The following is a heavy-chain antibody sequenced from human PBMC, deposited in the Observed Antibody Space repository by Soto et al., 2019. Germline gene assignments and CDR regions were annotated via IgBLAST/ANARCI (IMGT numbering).Heavy chain of an antibody. CDR3: ARQSDSSGWFYYFDY. D-gene: IGHD6-19*01. CDR1: GYTFTSYY. J-gene: IGHJ4*02. Sequence: ASVKVSCKASGYTFTSYYMHWVRQAPGQGLEWMGIINPSGGSTSYAQKFQGRVTMTRDTSTSTVYMELSSLRSEDKAVYYCARQSDSSGWFYYFDYWGQGSLVPVSS. CDR2: INPSGGST. V-gene: IGHV1-46*01.